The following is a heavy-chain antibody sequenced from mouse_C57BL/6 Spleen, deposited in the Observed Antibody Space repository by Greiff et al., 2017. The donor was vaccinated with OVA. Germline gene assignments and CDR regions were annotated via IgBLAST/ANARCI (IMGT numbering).Heavy chain of an antibody. V-gene: IGHV3-6*01. CDR1: GYSITSGYY. Sequence: VQLQQSGPGLVKPSQSLSLTCSVTGYSITSGYYWNWIRQFPGNKLEWMGYISYDGSNNYNPSLKNRISITRDTSKNQFFLKLNSVTTEDTATYYCARDDYDGLGYWGQGTTLTVSS. CDR3: ARDDYDGLGY. J-gene: IGHJ2*01. D-gene: IGHD2-4*01. CDR2: ISYDGSN.